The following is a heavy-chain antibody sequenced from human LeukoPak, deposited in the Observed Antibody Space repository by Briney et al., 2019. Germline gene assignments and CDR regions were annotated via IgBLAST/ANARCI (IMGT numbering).Heavy chain of an antibody. CDR2: ISGSGGST. D-gene: IGHD2-2*01. J-gene: IGHJ6*02. V-gene: IGHV3-23*01. CDR3: AKDPIAPYCSSTSCYVEYGMDV. Sequence: GGSLRLSCAASGFTFSSYAMSLVRQAPGKGLEWVLAISGSGGSTYYADSVKGRFTISRDNSKNTLYLQMNSLRAEDTAVYYCAKDPIAPYCSSTSCYVEYGMDVWGQGTTVTVSS. CDR1: GFTFSSYA.